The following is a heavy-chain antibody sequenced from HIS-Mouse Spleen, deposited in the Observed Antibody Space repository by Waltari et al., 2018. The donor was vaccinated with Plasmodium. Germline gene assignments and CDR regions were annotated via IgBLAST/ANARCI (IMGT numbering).Heavy chain of an antibody. J-gene: IGHJ4*02. Sequence: QVQLQQWGAGLLKPSETLSLTCAVYGGSFSGYYRSWIRQPPGKGLEWIGEINHSGSTNNNPSLKSRVTISVDTSKNQFSLKLSSVTAADTAVYYCARLVVVASKDSYWGQGTLVTVSS. CDR3: ARLVVVASKDSY. CDR1: GGSFSGYY. D-gene: IGHD2-15*01. V-gene: IGHV4-34*01. CDR2: INHSGST.